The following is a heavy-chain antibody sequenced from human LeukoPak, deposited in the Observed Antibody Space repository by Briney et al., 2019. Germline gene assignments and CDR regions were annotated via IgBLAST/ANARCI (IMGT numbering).Heavy chain of an antibody. CDR3: ARGWKYYSDY. J-gene: IGHJ4*02. D-gene: IGHD1-1*01. V-gene: IGHV3-48*03. CDR1: LFTSTSYE. CDR2: LSSSGSTI. Sequence: GGSLRLSCAASLFTSTSYEMNWGREAPGEGLELVSSLSSSGSTIYYADSVKGRFTISRDNAKNPLYLQTNSLRAEDTAVYYCARGWKYYSDYWGQGTLVTVSS.